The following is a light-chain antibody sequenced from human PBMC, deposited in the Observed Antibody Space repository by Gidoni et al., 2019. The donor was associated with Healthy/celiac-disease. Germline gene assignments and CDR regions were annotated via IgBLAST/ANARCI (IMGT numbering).Light chain of an antibody. CDR1: QSVLYSSNNKNY. CDR3: QQYYSTPCS. J-gene: IGKJ2*04. V-gene: IGKV4-1*01. Sequence: DIVMTQSPDSLPVSLGERATINCKSSQSVLYSSNNKNYVAWYQQKPGQPPKLLIYWASPRESGVPARFSGSGSGTDFTLTISSLQAEDVAVYYCQQYYSTPCSFGQXTKLEIK. CDR2: WAS.